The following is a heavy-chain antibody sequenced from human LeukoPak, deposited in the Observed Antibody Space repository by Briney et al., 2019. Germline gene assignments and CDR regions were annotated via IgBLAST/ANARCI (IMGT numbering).Heavy chain of an antibody. D-gene: IGHD2-21*01. CDR3: ARGHLASSP. V-gene: IGHV4-59*01. CDR1: GGSMSGYC. J-gene: IGHJ5*02. Sequence: SETLSLTCPVSGGSMSGYCWTCNRQPPGQGLEWIGYFHNSRTTSYNPSLTGRVIISVDTAMDQISLKLNSVTAADTAVYYCARGHLASSPWGQGTLVTVSS. CDR2: FHNSRTT.